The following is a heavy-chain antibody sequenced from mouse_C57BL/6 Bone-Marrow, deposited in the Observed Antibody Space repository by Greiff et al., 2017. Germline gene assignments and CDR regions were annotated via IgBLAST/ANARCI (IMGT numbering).Heavy chain of an antibody. Sequence: VQLQQSGPGLVKPSQSLSLTCSVTGYSITSGYYWNWIRQFPGNKLEWMGYISYDGSNNYNPSLKNRISITRDTSKNQFFLKLNSVTTEDTATYYCARDRIYYYGSSFDYWGQGTTLTVSS. J-gene: IGHJ2*01. CDR1: GYSITSGYY. CDR3: ARDRIYYYGSSFDY. V-gene: IGHV3-6*01. CDR2: ISYDGSN. D-gene: IGHD1-1*01.